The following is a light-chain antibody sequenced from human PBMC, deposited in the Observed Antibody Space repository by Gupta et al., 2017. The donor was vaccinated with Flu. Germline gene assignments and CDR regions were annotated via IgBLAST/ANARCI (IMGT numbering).Light chain of an antibody. V-gene: IGKV3-15*01. CDR1: QSVSTN. Sequence: EIVVTHSPGTLSVSPGERATLSCRASQSVSTNLAWYQQKPGQAPRLLIYDASTRATGTAARFSGSGSGTEFSLTISSLQSEDFAVYHCQQYDDWPLTFGGGTKVEI. CDR3: QQYDDWPLT. J-gene: IGKJ4*01. CDR2: DAS.